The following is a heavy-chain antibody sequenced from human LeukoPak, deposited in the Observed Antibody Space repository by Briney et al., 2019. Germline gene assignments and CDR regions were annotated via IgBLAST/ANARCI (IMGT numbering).Heavy chain of an antibody. V-gene: IGHV3-48*02. CDR1: GFTFSTYS. CDR3: AIVRGY. CDR2: ISSSSGTI. D-gene: IGHD3-10*01. J-gene: IGHJ4*02. Sequence: GGSLRLSCAASGFTFSTYSMNWVRQAPGKGLEWVSYISSSSGTIFYADSVKGRFTVSRDNAKNSLYLQMNSLRDEDTAVYYCAIVRGYWGQGTLVTVSS.